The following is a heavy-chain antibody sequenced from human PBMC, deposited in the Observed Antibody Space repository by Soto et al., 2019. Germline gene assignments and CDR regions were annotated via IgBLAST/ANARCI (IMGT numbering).Heavy chain of an antibody. D-gene: IGHD4-17*01. CDR2: MNPNSGNT. J-gene: IGHJ6*03. CDR1: GYTFTSYD. V-gene: IGHV1-8*01. CDR3: ARDPTTVTTGYYYMDV. Sequence: ASVKVSCKASGYTFTSYDINWVRQATGQGLEWMGWMNPNSGNTGYAQKFQGRVTMTRNTSISTAYMELSSLGSEDTAVYYWARDPTTVTTGYYYMDVWGKGTTVTVSS.